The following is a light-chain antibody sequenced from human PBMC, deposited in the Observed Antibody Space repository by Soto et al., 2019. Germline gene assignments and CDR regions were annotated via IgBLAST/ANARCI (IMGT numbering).Light chain of an antibody. CDR2: EVS. J-gene: IGLJ1*01. CDR3: SSYSGTNYHYV. V-gene: IGLV2-8*01. CDR1: RSDFGGYNY. Sequence: QSVLTQPPSPSGAFGQSVTISCTGTRSDFGGYNYVSWYQQHPGKAPKLMIYEVSERPSGVPDRFSGSKSGNTASLTVSGLQADDEADYYCSSYSGTNYHYVFGTGTKVTV.